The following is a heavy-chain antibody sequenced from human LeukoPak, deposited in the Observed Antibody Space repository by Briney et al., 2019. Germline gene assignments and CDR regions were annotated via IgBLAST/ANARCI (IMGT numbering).Heavy chain of an antibody. CDR2: IIPIFGTT. J-gene: IGHJ4*02. CDR1: GGTFSSYA. CDR3: ARAASMVRGVTLYYFDY. D-gene: IGHD3-10*01. Sequence: SVKVSCKASGGTFSSYAISWVRQAPGQGLEWMGGIIPIFGTTNYAQKFQGRVTITADESTSTAYMELSSLRSEDTAVYYCARAASMVRGVTLYYFDYWGQGTLVTVSS. V-gene: IGHV1-69*01.